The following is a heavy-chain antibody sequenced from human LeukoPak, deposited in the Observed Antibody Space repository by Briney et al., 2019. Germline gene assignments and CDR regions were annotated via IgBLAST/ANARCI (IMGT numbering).Heavy chain of an antibody. CDR2: IIPIFGTA. Sequence: SVKVSCKASGGTFISYAISWGRQAPGQGVEWMGGIIPIFGTAKYAQKLQGRGKITTDESKSTDYMEMSSLRSEDTAVYYCARGNCGGDCYPYYYYYYMDVWGKGTTVTVSS. J-gene: IGHJ6*03. V-gene: IGHV1-69*05. CDR1: GGTFISYA. D-gene: IGHD2-21*02. CDR3: ARGNCGGDCYPYYYYYYMDV.